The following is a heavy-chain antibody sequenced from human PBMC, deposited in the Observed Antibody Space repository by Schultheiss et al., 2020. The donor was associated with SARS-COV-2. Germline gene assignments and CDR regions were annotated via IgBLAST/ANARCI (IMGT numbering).Heavy chain of an antibody. CDR2: ISSSISTI. D-gene: IGHD4-11*01. CDR3: ARDGGSYSNLPKGFDY. V-gene: IGHV3-11*04. J-gene: IGHJ4*02. Sequence: LSLTCTVSGGSISSGGYSWSWIRQAPGKGLEWVSYISSSISTIYYADSVKGRFTISRDNAKNSLYLQMNSLRDEDTAVYYCARDGGSYSNLPKGFDYWGQGTLVTVSS. CDR1: GGSISSGGYS.